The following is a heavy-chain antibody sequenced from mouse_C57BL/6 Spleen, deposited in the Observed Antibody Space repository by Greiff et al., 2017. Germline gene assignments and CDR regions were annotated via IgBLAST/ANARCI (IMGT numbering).Heavy chain of an antibody. D-gene: IGHD1-1*01. Sequence: VQLQQSGPELVKPGASVKISCKASGYAFSSSWMNWVKPRPGKGLEWIGRIYPGDGDTNYNGKFKGKATLTADKSSSTAYMQLSSLTSEDSAVYCCARQDGSSPWFAYWGQGTLVTVSA. CDR1: GYAFSSSW. J-gene: IGHJ3*01. V-gene: IGHV1-82*01. CDR2: IYPGDGDT. CDR3: ARQDGSSPWFAY.